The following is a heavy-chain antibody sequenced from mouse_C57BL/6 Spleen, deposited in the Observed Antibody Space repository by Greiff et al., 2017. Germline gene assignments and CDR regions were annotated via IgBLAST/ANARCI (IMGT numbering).Heavy chain of an antibody. CDR2: IYPNDSTT. J-gene: IGHJ4*01. CDR1: GYSFTDYT. D-gene: IGHD2-12*01. V-gene: IGHV1-39*01. Sequence: EVQLQQSGPELVKPGASVKLSCKASGYSFTDYTMNWVKQSNGQSLEWIGVIYPNDSTTNYNQKFKVKATLTVDQSSSTAYMQLNSLTSEDSAVYYCARGCYDYAMDYWGQGTSVTVSS. CDR3: ARGCYDYAMDY.